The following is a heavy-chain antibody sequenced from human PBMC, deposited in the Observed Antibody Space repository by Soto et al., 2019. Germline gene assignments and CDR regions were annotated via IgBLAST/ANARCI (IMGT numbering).Heavy chain of an antibody. CDR3: AIPPRRGTTAIFTSNMDV. CDR1: GDSFNTYA. J-gene: IGHJ6*02. CDR2: ILPIFGTA. Sequence: QGQLVQSWAEVKKPGSSVKVSCKASGDSFNTYALNWVRQAPVQGLEWMGGILPIFGTADYAQKFQGRVTITADESTSQTYMELSSLRSEDTAGYYGAIPPRRGTTAIFTSNMDVWGPGTTDTVSS. D-gene: IGHD2-2*02. V-gene: IGHV1-69*01.